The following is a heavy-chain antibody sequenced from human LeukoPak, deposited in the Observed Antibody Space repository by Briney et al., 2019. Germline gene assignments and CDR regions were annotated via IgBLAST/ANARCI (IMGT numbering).Heavy chain of an antibody. CDR3: ARVDPVGVVPAAMSFDY. CDR2: IYHSGST. V-gene: IGHV4-38-2*02. D-gene: IGHD2-2*01. J-gene: IGHJ4*02. Sequence: SETLSLTCTVSGYSISSGYYWGWIRQPPGKGLEWIGSIYHSGSTYYNPSLKSQVTISVDTSKNQFSLKLSSVTAADTAVYYCARVDPVGVVPAAMSFDYWGQGTLVTVSS. CDR1: GYSISSGYY.